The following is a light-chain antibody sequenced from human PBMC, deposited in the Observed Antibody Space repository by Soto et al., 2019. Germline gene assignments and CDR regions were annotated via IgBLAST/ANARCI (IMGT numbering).Light chain of an antibody. CDR2: DAS. CDR1: QSISSW. CDR3: QQYNTYPM. J-gene: IGKJ1*01. Sequence: DIQMTQSPSTLSASVGDRVTVTCRASQSISSWLAWYQQKPGKAPKRLIYDASNLESGVPSRFSGSGSGTEFTLTISSLQPDDFATYYCQQYNTYPMFGQGTKVEIK. V-gene: IGKV1-5*01.